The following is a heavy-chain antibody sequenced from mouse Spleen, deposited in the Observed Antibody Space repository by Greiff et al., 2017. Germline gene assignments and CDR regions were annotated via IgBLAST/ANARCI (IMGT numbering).Heavy chain of an antibody. V-gene: IGHV5-9-1*01. CDR3: ARQRYYGNYRDYWYFDV. J-gene: IGHJ1*01. CDR2: ISSGGSYT. D-gene: IGHD2-1*01. CDR1: GFTFSSYA. Sequence: EVMLVESGGGLVKPGGSLKLSCAASGFTFSSYAMSWVRQTPEKRLEWVATISSGGSYTYYPDSVKGRFTISRDNAKNTLYLQMSSLRSEDTAMYYCARQRYYGNYRDYWYFDVWGAGTTVTVSS.